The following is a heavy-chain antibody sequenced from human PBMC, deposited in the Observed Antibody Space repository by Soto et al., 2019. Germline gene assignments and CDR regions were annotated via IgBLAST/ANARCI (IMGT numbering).Heavy chain of an antibody. J-gene: IGHJ6*02. Sequence: ASVKVSCKASGYTFTSYDINWVRQATGQGLEWMGWMNPNSGNTGYAQKFQGRVTMTRNTSISTAYMELSSLRSEDTAVYYCARVYSRSWSYYYGMDVWGQGTTVTVSS. V-gene: IGHV1-8*01. CDR1: GYTFTSYD. D-gene: IGHD6-13*01. CDR2: MNPNSGNT. CDR3: ARVYSRSWSYYYGMDV.